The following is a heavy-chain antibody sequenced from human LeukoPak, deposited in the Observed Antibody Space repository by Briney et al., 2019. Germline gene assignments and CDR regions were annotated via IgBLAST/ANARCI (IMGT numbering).Heavy chain of an antibody. CDR2: INKVGSVK. J-gene: IGHJ4*02. CDR1: AFSFRTYW. CDR3: AVIDSNGWQVGLDY. D-gene: IGHD6-19*01. V-gene: IGHV3-7*01. Sequence: GGTLRLSCVASAFSFRTYWMNWVRQAPGKGLEWVANINKVGSVKHYLDSVKGRFTISRDTAKNSLYLQMNSLRAADTAVYYCAVIDSNGWQVGLDYWGQGTQVTVSS.